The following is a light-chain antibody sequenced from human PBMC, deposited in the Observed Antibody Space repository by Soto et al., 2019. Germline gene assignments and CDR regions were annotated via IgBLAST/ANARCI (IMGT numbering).Light chain of an antibody. J-gene: IGKJ5*01. CDR2: GAS. CDR1: QSVNSN. Sequence: FTHAASTQSLCPAARTTLSFRASQSVNSNVAWYQQKPGHAPRLLIYGASNGATGTPARFSGSGSGTDFTLTISSLQPEDFAVYYCQQRSNWPFTFCQGTRLEIK. V-gene: IGKV3-11*01. CDR3: QQRSNWPFT.